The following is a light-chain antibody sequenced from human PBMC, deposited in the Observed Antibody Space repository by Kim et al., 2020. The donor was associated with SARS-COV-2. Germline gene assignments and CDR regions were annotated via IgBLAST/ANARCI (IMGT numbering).Light chain of an antibody. CDR1: GGFVSAAHS. J-gene: IGLJ3*02. CDR2: NTK. CDR3: VLYMGGDVWV. V-gene: IGLV8-61*01. Sequence: QTVVTQEPAVSVSPGGTLTLTCGLSGGFVSAAHSPSWYQQTPGQPPRSLMYNTKTRSPGVPDRFSGSIVASKAALTISGAQADDECDYYCVLYMGGDVWVFGGGTQLTVL.